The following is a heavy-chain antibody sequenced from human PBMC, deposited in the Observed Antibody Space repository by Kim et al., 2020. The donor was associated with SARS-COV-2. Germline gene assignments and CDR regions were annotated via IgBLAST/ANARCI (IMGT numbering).Heavy chain of an antibody. J-gene: IGHJ2*01. D-gene: IGHD4-17*01. V-gene: IGHV4-34*01. Sequence: NYNPSRKSRVTIAVETSKNQFSLKLSSVTAADTAVYYCARLTTVSWYFDLWGRGTLVTVSS. CDR3: ARLTTVSWYFDL.